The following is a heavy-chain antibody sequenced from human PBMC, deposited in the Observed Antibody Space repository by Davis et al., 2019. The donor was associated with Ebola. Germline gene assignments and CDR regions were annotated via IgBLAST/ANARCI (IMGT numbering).Heavy chain of an antibody. D-gene: IGHD3-22*01. CDR3: AKDRADSSGYYYFVPQYYFDY. Sequence: GGSLRLSCAASGFTFSSYAMSWVRQAPGKGLEWVSAISGSGGSTYYADSVKGRFTISRDNSKNTLYLQMNSLRAEDTAVYYCAKDRADSSGYYYFVPQYYFDYWGQGTLVTVSS. V-gene: IGHV3-23*01. J-gene: IGHJ4*02. CDR2: ISGSGGST. CDR1: GFTFSSYA.